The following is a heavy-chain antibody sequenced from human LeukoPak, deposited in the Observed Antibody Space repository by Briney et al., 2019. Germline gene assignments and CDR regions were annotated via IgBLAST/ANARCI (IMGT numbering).Heavy chain of an antibody. J-gene: IGHJ4*02. D-gene: IGHD3-16*01. Sequence: SETLSLTCAVSGASISSNNWWWSWVRQPPGKGLEWIGEIYHSGSTNYNPSLKSRVTMSVDKSKNQFSLKLSSVTAADTAVYYCTRGAGWLIDYWGQGILVTVSS. CDR3: TRGAGWLIDY. CDR2: IYHSGST. V-gene: IGHV4-4*02. CDR1: GASISSNNW.